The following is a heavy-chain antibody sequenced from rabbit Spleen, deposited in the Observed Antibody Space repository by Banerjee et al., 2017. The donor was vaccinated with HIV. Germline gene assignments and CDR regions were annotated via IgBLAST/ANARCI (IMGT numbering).Heavy chain of an antibody. Sequence: QEQLVESGGGLVQPEGSLTLTCTASGFSFSSNYWICWVRQAPGKGLEWIGCSYTGGSNSAYASWAKGRFTISKTSSTTMTLQMTSLTAADTATYFCARAQNSAVAIYDDGLWGPGTLVTVS. CDR3: ARAQNSAVAIYDDGL. D-gene: IGHD5-1*01. J-gene: IGHJ6*01. V-gene: IGHV1S45*01. CDR1: GFSFSSNYW. CDR2: SYTGGSNS.